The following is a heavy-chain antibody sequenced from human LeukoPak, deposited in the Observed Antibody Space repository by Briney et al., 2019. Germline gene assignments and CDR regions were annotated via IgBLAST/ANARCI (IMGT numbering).Heavy chain of an antibody. V-gene: IGHV3-21*01. J-gene: IGHJ4*02. Sequence: GESLRLSCAASGFTFSSYSMNWARQAPGKGLEWVSSISRNSIYIYYADSVRGRFTISRDNAKNLLYLQMNSLRAEDTAVYYCVRRGDYWGQGTLVTVSS. CDR3: VRRGDY. D-gene: IGHD3-10*01. CDR1: GFTFSSYS. CDR2: ISRNSIYI.